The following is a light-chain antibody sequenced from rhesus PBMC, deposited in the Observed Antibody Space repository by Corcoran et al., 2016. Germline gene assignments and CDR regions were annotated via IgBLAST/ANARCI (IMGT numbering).Light chain of an antibody. CDR3: QHYYSTPYS. Sequence: DIQMTQSPSSLSASVGDRVTITCRASQGITNDLAWYQQKPGETPKLLIYEASSLQSGIPSRFSGSGSVTDFTLTISSLQSEDFATYYYQHYYSTPYSFGQGTKVEIK. CDR1: QGITND. V-gene: IGKV1-25*01. J-gene: IGKJ2*01. CDR2: EAS.